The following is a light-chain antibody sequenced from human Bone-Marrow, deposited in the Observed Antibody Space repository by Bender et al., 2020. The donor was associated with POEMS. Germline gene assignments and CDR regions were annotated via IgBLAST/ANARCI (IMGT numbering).Light chain of an antibody. V-gene: IGLV6-57*02. CDR3: QSYDSDIYVV. J-gene: IGLJ2*01. CDR2: ENN. Sequence: NFMLTQPPSVSESPGKTITISCTGSSGSIASNYVQWYQQRPGRAPAVVIYENNQRPSGVPDRFSGSIDSSSNSASLIISGLKTEDEADYYCQSYDSDIYVVFGGGTKVTVL. CDR1: SGSIASNY.